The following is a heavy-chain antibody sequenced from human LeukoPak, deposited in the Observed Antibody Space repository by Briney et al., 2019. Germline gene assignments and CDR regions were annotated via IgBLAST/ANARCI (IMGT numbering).Heavy chain of an antibody. CDR3: ARGIKQWLVKGDYFDY. D-gene: IGHD6-19*01. J-gene: IGHJ4*02. V-gene: IGHV4-34*01. Sequence: SETLSLPCALYGRPFSGYYWLWIRQLPGKALDCIGEINHCGCTNLNPSLKSRVSISVDSSKTQFSLKLSSVTAADTAVYYCARGIKQWLVKGDYFDYWGQGTLVTVSS. CDR1: GRPFSGYY. CDR2: INHCGCT.